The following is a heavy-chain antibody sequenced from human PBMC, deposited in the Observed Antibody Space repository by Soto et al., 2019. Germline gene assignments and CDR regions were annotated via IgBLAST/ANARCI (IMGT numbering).Heavy chain of an antibody. V-gene: IGHV3-21*01. CDR1: GFTFSSYS. J-gene: IGHJ6*03. Sequence: GGSLRLSCAASGFTFSSYSMNWVRQAPGKGLEWVSSISSSSSYIYYADSVKGRFTISRDNAKNSLYLQMNSLRAEDTAVYYCAKPGHGVDYYYMDVWGKGTTVTVSS. CDR3: AKPGHGVDYYYMDV. D-gene: IGHD3-10*01. CDR2: ISSSSSYI.